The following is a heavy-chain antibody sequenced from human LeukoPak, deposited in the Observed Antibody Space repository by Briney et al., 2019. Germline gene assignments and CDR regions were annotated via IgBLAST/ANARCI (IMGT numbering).Heavy chain of an antibody. CDR1: GFTFSSYE. CDR2: ISSSGSTI. D-gene: IGHD5-18*01. V-gene: IGHV3-48*03. J-gene: IGHJ5*02. Sequence: GGSLRLSCAASGFTFSSYEMNWVRQAPGKGLEWVSYISSSGSTIYYADSVKGRFTISRDNAKNSLYLQMNSLRAEDTAVYYCARGEYKYGGHNWFDPWGQGTLVTVSS. CDR3: ARGEYKYGGHNWFDP.